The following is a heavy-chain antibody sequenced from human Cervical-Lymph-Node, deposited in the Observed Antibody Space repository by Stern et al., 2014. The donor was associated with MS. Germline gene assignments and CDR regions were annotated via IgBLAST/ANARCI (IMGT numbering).Heavy chain of an antibody. CDR1: GFTFSSYG. V-gene: IGHV3-30*18. CDR2: TSYNGNDK. J-gene: IGHJ4*02. CDR3: AKDSGSGWQWAAFDF. Sequence: VQLVESGGGVVQPGRSLRLSCAASGFTFSSYGMHWVRQSPGKGLEWMTGTSYNGNDKYYADCVRGRFTIARDNSKTTLYLQMNSLRPEDTAVYYCAKDSGSGWQWAAFDFGGQATLVTVSS. D-gene: IGHD6-19*01.